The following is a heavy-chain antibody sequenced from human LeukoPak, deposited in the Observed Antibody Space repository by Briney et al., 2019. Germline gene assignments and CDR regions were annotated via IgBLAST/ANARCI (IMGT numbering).Heavy chain of an antibody. CDR1: GYTFTNYG. V-gene: IGHV1-18*01. Sequence: ASVKVSCKASGYTFTNYGISWVRQAPGQGLEWMGWISTYNGNTDYTQNLQDRVTITTDTSTSTAYMELRSLRSDDTAVCYCARGDTIFGVVNYYYGMDVWGQGTTVTVSS. CDR2: ISTYNGNT. J-gene: IGHJ6*02. D-gene: IGHD3-3*01. CDR3: ARGDTIFGVVNYYYGMDV.